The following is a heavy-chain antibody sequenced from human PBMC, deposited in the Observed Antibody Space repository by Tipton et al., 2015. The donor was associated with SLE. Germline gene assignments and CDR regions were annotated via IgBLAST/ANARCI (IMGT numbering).Heavy chain of an antibody. V-gene: IGHV4-61*09. CDR1: GGSISSGSYY. CDR2: IYATGIT. CDR3: ARHRVGATYYFDY. Sequence: TLSLTCTVSGGSISSGSYYWSWIRQPAGKGLEWIGHIYATGITNYNPSLKSRVTISVDTSKSQFSLKLSSVTAADTAVYYCARHRVGATYYFDYWGQGTLVTVSS. J-gene: IGHJ4*02. D-gene: IGHD1-26*01.